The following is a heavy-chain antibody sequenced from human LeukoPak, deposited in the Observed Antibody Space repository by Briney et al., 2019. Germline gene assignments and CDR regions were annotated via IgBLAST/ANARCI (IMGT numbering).Heavy chain of an antibody. CDR1: GFTISSYA. Sequence: PGGSLRLSCAASGFTISSYAMSWVRQAPGRGLEWVSGTSVGGNGGSAYYADSVKGRFTISRDNSKNTVHLDMNSLRADDTAIYHCARGSEFGCWGQGTLVTVSS. V-gene: IGHV3-23*01. J-gene: IGHJ4*02. CDR3: ARGSEFGC. CDR2: TSVGGNGGSA. D-gene: IGHD3-16*01.